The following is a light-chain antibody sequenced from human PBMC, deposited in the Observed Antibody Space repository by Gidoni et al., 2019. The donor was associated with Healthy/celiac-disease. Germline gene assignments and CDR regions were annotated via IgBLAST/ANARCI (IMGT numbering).Light chain of an antibody. Sequence: EIVMTQSPAILSVSPGERATLSCRASQSVSSNLAWYQQKPGQAPRLLIYGASTRDTGIPARFSGSGSGTEFTLTISSLQSEDFAVYYCQQDNNWPQTFGQGTKVEIK. CDR1: QSVSSN. CDR3: QQDNNWPQT. V-gene: IGKV3-15*01. CDR2: GAS. J-gene: IGKJ1*01.